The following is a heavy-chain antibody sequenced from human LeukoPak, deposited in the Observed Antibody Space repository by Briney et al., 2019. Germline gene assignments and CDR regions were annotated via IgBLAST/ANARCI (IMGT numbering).Heavy chain of an antibody. Sequence: ASVKVSYKASGGTFSSYAISWVRQAPGQGLEWMGRIIPILGIANYAQKFQGRVTITADKSTSTAYMELSSLRSEDTAVYYCARDGGYYYDSSGNLGYWGQGTLVTVSS. CDR2: IIPILGIA. V-gene: IGHV1-69*04. CDR1: GGTFSSYA. CDR3: ARDGGYYYDSSGNLGY. D-gene: IGHD3-22*01. J-gene: IGHJ4*02.